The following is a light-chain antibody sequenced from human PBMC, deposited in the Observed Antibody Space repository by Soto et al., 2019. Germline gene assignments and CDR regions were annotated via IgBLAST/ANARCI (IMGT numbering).Light chain of an antibody. V-gene: IGKV1-5*03. CDR3: QLYNSYPYT. CDR2: KAS. Sequence: DIQMTQSPSTLSASVGDRVTITCRASQSISSWLAWYQQKPGKAPKLLSYKASSLESGVPSRFGGSGSGTEFTLATRSLQPDDCATYYCQLYNSYPYTFGQGTKLEIK. J-gene: IGKJ2*01. CDR1: QSISSW.